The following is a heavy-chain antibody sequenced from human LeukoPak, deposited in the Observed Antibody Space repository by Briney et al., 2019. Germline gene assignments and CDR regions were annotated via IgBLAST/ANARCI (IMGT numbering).Heavy chain of an antibody. Sequence: GGSLRLSCAASGFTFSSYGMHWVRQAPGKGLEWVAVISYDGSNKYYADSVKGRFTISRDNSKNTLYLQMNSLRAEDTAVYYCAKVNRYDFWSGSPSFDYWGQGTLVTVSS. D-gene: IGHD3-3*01. J-gene: IGHJ4*02. V-gene: IGHV3-30*18. CDR2: ISYDGSNK. CDR1: GFTFSSYG. CDR3: AKVNRYDFWSGSPSFDY.